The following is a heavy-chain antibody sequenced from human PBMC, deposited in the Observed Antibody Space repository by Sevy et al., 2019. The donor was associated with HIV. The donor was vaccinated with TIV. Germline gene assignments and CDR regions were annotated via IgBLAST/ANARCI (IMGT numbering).Heavy chain of an antibody. J-gene: IGHJ6*02. CDR3: ARPSYGSGRGYQNYFYYYGMDD. D-gene: IGHD3-10*01. Sequence: ASVKVSCKASGGTFSSFALSWVRQALGQGLEWMGGIIPIFGTTKYAQKFQGRVTIIADESTSTAYMELSSLGSEDTAVYYCARPSYGSGRGYQNYFYYYGMDDWGPGTTVTVSS. V-gene: IGHV1-69*13. CDR1: GGTFSSFA. CDR2: IIPIFGTT.